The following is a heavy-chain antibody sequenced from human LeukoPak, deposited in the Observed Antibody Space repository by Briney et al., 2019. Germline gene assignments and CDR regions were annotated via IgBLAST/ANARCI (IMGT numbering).Heavy chain of an antibody. CDR3: ARDSGRYYDYNWFHP. J-gene: IGHJ5*02. Sequence: SETLSLTCSVSGGSISSNNYYWGWIRLPPGKGLEWIGSTYYSGSTDYNPSLKSRVTISIDTSKNQFSLKLSSVTAADTAMYYCARDSGRYYDYNWFHPWGQGTLVTVSS. V-gene: IGHV4-39*07. CDR2: TYYSGST. D-gene: IGHD3-10*01. CDR1: GGSISSNNYY.